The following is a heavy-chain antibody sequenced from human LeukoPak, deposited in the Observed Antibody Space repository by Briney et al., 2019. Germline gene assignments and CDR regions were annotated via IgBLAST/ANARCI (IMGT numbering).Heavy chain of an antibody. CDR3: ARVRGRGYSYAYYGTDV. J-gene: IGHJ6*02. V-gene: IGHV1-46*01. Sequence: ASVKVSCKASGYTFTGYYMHRVRQAPGQGLEWMGIINPSGGSTSYAQKFQGRVTMTRDTSTSTVYMELSSLRSEDTAVYYCARVRGRGYSYAYYGTDVWGQGTTVTVSS. CDR2: INPSGGST. CDR1: GYTFTGYY. D-gene: IGHD5-18*01.